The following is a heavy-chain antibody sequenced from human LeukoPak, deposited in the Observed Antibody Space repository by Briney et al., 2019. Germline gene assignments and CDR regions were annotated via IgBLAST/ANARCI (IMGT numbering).Heavy chain of an antibody. CDR3: ARDLFSRTTVTTWLGHWFDP. D-gene: IGHD4-17*01. Sequence: GASVKVSCKASGYTFTGYYMHWVRHAPGQGLEWMGWINLNIGGTNYAQKFQGRVTMTRDTSISKAYMELSRLRSDDTAVYYCARDLFSRTTVTTWLGHWFDPWGQGTLVTVSS. CDR1: GYTFTGYY. V-gene: IGHV1-2*02. CDR2: INLNIGGT. J-gene: IGHJ5*02.